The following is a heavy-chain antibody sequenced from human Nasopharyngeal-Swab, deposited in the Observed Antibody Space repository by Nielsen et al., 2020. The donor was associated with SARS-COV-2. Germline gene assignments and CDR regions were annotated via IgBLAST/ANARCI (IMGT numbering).Heavy chain of an antibody. J-gene: IGHJ4*02. CDR3: TRPYSSGWYEY. V-gene: IGHV3-73*01. Sequence: GESLKISCAASGFTFSGSAMHWVRQASGKGLEWVGRIRSKANSYATAYAASVKGRFTISRDDSKNTAYLQMNSLKTEDTAVYYCTRPYSSGWYEYWGQGTLVTVSS. CDR1: GFTFSGSA. D-gene: IGHD6-19*01. CDR2: IRSKANSYAT.